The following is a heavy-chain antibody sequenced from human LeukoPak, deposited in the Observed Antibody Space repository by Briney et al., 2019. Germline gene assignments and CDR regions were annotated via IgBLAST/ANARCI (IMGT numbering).Heavy chain of an antibody. CDR3: ARDSRQGSGWSGIDY. CDR2: ASYDGSDK. Sequence: WGSLRLSCVASGFTFSTYAMHWVRQAPGKGMEWMAVASYDGSDKYYADSVKGRFTISRDNSKNTLYLQMNSLRPEDTAIYYCARDSRQGSGWSGIDYWGQGTLVTVS. D-gene: IGHD6-19*01. J-gene: IGHJ4*02. CDR1: GFTFSTYA. V-gene: IGHV3-30*04.